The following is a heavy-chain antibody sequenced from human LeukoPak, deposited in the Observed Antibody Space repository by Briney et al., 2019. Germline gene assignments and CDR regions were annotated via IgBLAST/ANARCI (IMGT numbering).Heavy chain of an antibody. D-gene: IGHD4-17*01. CDR3: AKQEYGDYRGAFDF. CDR2: LCGSGGST. J-gene: IGHJ3*01. Sequence: GGSLRLSCVASGFTFSSYAMSWVRQAPGKGLEWASSLCGSGGSTDYADSVKGRLTISRDNSKNTLYPQMNSLRAEDTAVYYCAKQEYGDYRGAFDFWGQGTRVTVSS. CDR1: GFTFSSYA. V-gene: IGHV3-23*01.